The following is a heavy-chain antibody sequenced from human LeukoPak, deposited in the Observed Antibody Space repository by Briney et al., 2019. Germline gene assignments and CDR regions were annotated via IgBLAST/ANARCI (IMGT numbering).Heavy chain of an antibody. CDR3: ARGGLEPTYHPAEY. V-gene: IGHV1-69*13. Sequence: ASVKVSCKVSGYTLTELSMHWVRQAPGKGLEWMGGIIPIFGTANYAQKFQGRVTITADESTSTAYMELSSLRSEDTAVYYCARGGLEPTYHPAEYWGQGTLVTVSS. CDR1: GYTLTELS. J-gene: IGHJ4*02. CDR2: IIPIFGTA. D-gene: IGHD1-1*01.